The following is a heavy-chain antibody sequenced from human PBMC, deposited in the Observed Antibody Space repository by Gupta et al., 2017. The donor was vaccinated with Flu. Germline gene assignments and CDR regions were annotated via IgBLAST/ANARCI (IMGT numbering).Heavy chain of an antibody. CDR2: IYYSGST. Sequence: QLQLQESGPGLVKPSETLSLTCTVSGGSISSSSYYWGWIRQPPGKGLEWIGSIYYSGSTYYNPSLKSRVTISVDTSKNQFSLKLSSVTAADTAVYYCARRLPPPQTLRFLEWLGDNIVSGGWFDPWGQGTLVTVSS. J-gene: IGHJ5*02. CDR3: ARRLPPPQTLRFLEWLGDNIVSGGWFDP. CDR1: GGSISSSSYY. D-gene: IGHD3-3*01. V-gene: IGHV4-39*01.